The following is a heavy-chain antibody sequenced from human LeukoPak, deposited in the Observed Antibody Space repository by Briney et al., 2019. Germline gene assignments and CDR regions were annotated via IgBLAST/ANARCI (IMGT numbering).Heavy chain of an antibody. V-gene: IGHV4-59*08. J-gene: IGHJ4*02. Sequence: PSETLSLTCTVSGGSISSYYWSWIRQPPGKGLEGIGYIYYSGSTNYNPSLKSRVTISVDTSKNQFSLKLSSVTAADTAVYYCARVLGGVVVAPAACDYWGQGTLVTVSS. CDR3: ARVLGGVVVAPAACDY. CDR2: IYYSGST. CDR1: GGSISSYY. D-gene: IGHD2-2*01.